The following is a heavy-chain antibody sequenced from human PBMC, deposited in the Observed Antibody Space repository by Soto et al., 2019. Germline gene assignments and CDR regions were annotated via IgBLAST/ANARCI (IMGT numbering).Heavy chain of an antibody. CDR1: GFTFSSYS. V-gene: IGHV3-21*01. CDR3: ARDRAYGGVRVVVVAATALGMDV. D-gene: IGHD2-15*01. CDR2: ISSSSSYI. Sequence: GGSPRLSCAASGFTFSSYSMNWVRQAPGKGLEWVSSISSSSSYIYYADSVKGRFTISRDNAKNSLYLQMNSLRAEDTAVYYCARDRAYGGVRVVVVAATALGMDVWGQGTTVTVSS. J-gene: IGHJ6*02.